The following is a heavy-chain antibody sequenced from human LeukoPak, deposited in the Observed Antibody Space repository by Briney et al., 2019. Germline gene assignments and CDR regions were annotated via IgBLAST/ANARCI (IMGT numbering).Heavy chain of an antibody. J-gene: IGHJ4*02. Sequence: GESLKISCKGSGYTFTNYWIGWVRQMPGKGLEWMGIIYPGDFDTRYNPSFQGQVTISADKSISTAYLQWSSLKASDSAMYYCARRSAEVRGVIGYWGQGALVTVSS. CDR3: ARRSAEVRGVIGY. V-gene: IGHV5-51*01. CDR2: IYPGDFDT. D-gene: IGHD3-10*01. CDR1: GYTFTNYW.